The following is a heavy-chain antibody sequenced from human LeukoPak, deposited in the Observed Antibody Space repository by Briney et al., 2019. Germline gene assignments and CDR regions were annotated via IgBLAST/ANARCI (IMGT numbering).Heavy chain of an antibody. V-gene: IGHV6-1*01. J-gene: IGHJ4*02. Sequence: SQTLSLTCALSGDSVSSSGSAWNWLRQSPSRGLEWLGTTFYRSKWYNEYAVSVKSRITISPDTSKNQFSLQLNSVTPEDTAVYYCAGGNFYFDSWGQGTLVTVSS. D-gene: IGHD3-16*01. CDR1: GDSVSSSGSA. CDR3: AGGNFYFDS. CDR2: TFYRSKWYN.